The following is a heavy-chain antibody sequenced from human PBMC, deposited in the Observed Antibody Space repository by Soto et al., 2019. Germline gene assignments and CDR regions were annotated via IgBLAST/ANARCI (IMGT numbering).Heavy chain of an antibody. CDR3: GRALNYGGNSVYWYFDL. CDR2: MNPNSDKP. V-gene: IGHV1-8*01. J-gene: IGHJ2*01. Sequence: QVQLVQSGAEMKKPGASVKVSCKASGDIFTSYDINWVRQATGQGLEWMGWMNPNSDKPGYAKKLQGRVTMTRDTSTSTDYMDMSSLRSEDTAIYYCGRALNYGGNSVYWYFDLWGHGTLFTVS. CDR1: GDIFTSYD. D-gene: IGHD4-17*01.